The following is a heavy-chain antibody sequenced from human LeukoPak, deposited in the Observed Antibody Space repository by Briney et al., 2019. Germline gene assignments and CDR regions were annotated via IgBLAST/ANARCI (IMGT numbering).Heavy chain of an antibody. CDR2: IYYSGST. V-gene: IGHV4-59*01. Sequence: SETLSLTCTVSGGSISSYYWSWIRQPPGKGLEWIGYIYYSGSTNYNPSLKSRVTISVDTSKNQFSLKLSSVTAADTAVYYCARDNDISTRNWFDPWGQGTLVTVSS. CDR3: ARDNDISTRNWFDP. D-gene: IGHD3-9*01. CDR1: GGSISSYY. J-gene: IGHJ5*02.